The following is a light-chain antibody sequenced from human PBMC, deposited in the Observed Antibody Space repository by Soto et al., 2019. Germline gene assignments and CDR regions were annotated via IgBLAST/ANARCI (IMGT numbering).Light chain of an antibody. V-gene: IGLV2-23*02. CDR1: SSDVGSYNL. J-gene: IGLJ1*01. CDR2: EVS. Sequence: QSVLTQPASVSGSPGQSITISCTGTSSDVGSYNLVSWYQQHPGKAPKLMIYEVSKRPSGVSNRFSGSKSGNTASLTISGLQAEDEVDYYCCSYAGSSTSLYVFGTGTKVTVL. CDR3: CSYAGSSTSLYV.